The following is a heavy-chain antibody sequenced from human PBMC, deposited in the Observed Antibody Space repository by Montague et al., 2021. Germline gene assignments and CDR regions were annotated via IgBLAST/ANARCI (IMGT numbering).Heavy chain of an antibody. J-gene: IGHJ4*02. CDR2: IYYNGST. V-gene: IGHV4-31*11. D-gene: IGHD4-17*01. Sequence: TLSLTCAVSGGSISSTAYYWSWIRQHPGKGLEWIGYIYYNGSTYYNPSLKSRVTISVDTSQNQFSLNLNSVTAADTAVYYCARVGATVTAPFDFWGQGTLVTVSS. CDR1: GGSISSTAYY. CDR3: ARVGATVTAPFDF.